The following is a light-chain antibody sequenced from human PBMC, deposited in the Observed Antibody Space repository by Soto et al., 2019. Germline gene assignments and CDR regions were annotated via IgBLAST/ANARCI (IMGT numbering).Light chain of an antibody. J-gene: IGKJ4*02. Sequence: ERVMTQSPATLSVSPGEIATLSCTASQNIYTYLAWYQQKPGQPPRLLISGASSRASDVPARFSGSGSGTEFTLTITRLQSEDFAISYCQQYNSLPLTFGGGPKVEIK. V-gene: IGKV3-15*01. CDR1: QNIYTY. CDR3: QQYNSLPLT. CDR2: GAS.